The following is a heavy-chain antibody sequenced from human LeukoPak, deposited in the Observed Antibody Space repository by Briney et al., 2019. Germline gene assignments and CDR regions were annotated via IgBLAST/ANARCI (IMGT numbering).Heavy chain of an antibody. D-gene: IGHD6-19*01. CDR1: GYTFTGYY. J-gene: IGHJ5*02. CDR3: ARDSAVANWFDP. Sequence: ASVKVSCKASGYTFTGYYMHWVRQAPGQGLEWMGWISPNSGGTNYAQKFQGRVTMTRDTSISTAYMELSRLRSDDTAVYYCARDSAVANWFDPWGQGTLVTVSS. V-gene: IGHV1-2*02. CDR2: ISPNSGGT.